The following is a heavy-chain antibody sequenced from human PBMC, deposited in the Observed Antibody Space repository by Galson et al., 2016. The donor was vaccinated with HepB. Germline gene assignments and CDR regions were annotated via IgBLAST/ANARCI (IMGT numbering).Heavy chain of an antibody. CDR3: ARDAFYVTRGWVWHFDH. CDR1: GFTFSSLG. J-gene: IGHJ4*02. CDR2: IWYDGSNT. V-gene: IGHV3-33*01. D-gene: IGHD2/OR15-2a*01. Sequence: SLRLSCAASGFTFSSLGMHWVRQAPGKGLEWVAVIWYDGSNTYYADSAKDRFTISRDNSKNTLYLQMNSLRAEDTAVYYCARDAFYVTRGWVWHFDHWGQGTLVTVSS.